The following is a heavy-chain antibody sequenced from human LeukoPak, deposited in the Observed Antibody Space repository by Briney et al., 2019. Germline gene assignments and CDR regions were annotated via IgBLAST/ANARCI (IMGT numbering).Heavy chain of an antibody. CDR1: DGSIRNSY. CDR2: IYDSGNT. CDR3: ARGRNWFDF. Sequence: SETLSLTCTVSDGSIRNSYWNWIRQPPGKGLEWIGYIYDSGNTNYNPSLKSRVTMSLDTSKNQFSLKLSSVNAADTAEYYCARGRNWFDFWGQGTLVTVSS. V-gene: IGHV4-59*01. J-gene: IGHJ5*01.